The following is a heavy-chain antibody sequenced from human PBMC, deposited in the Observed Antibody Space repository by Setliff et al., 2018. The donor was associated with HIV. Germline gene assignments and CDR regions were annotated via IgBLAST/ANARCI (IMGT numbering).Heavy chain of an antibody. J-gene: IGHJ3*02. CDR2: ISSRGDTI. CDR1: GFTFSNFG. V-gene: IGHV3-48*04. D-gene: IGHD3-16*01. Sequence: AGGSLRLSCVAPGFTFSNFGMSWVRQAPGKGLEWVSYISSRGDTIYDADSVKGRFTISRDNAKSSLYLQMNSLRAEDTAIYYCARLWGLKEDTFDIWGQGTMVTVSS. CDR3: ARLWGLKEDTFDI.